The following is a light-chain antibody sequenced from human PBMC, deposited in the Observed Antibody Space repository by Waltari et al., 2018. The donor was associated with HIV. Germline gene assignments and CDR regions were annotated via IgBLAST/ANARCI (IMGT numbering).Light chain of an antibody. CDR3: QQYAVSPRT. CDR1: QSVTNSH. J-gene: IGKJ2*01. V-gene: IGKV3-20*01. CDR2: DAS. Sequence: ELVLTQSPATLSLSPGEGATLPCRARQSVTNSHLAWYRQRPGQAPKLLIYDASSRPTGTPDRFSGSGSGTEFTLTISRLESEDFAVYFCQQYAVSPRTFGQGTKVEIK.